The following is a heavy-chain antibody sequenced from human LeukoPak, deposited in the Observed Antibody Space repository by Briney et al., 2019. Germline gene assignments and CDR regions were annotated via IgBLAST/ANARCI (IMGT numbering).Heavy chain of an antibody. D-gene: IGHD3-3*01. CDR1: GYTFTSYA. Sequence: ASVKVSCKASGYTFTSYAMNWVRQAPGQGLEWMGWINTNTGNPTYAQGFTGRFVFSLDTSVSAAYLQISSPKAEDTAVYYCARDPFPVESGYYNGVDYWGQGTLVTVSS. J-gene: IGHJ4*02. V-gene: IGHV7-4-1*02. CDR3: ARDPFPVESGYYNGVDY. CDR2: INTNTGNP.